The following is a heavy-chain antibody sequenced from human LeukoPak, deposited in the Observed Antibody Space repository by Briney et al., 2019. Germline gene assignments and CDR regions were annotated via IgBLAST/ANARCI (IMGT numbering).Heavy chain of an antibody. D-gene: IGHD3-16*01. J-gene: IGHJ4*02. CDR3: ARGYIWGSYGFDY. V-gene: IGHV3-48*03. CDR2: ISSSGSTI. CDR1: GFTFSSYE. Sequence: GGSLRLSCAASGFTFSSYEMNWVRQAPGKGLEWLSYISSSGSTIYYADSVKGRFTISRDNAKNSLYLQMNSLRAEDTAVYYCARGYIWGSYGFDYWGQGTLVTVSS.